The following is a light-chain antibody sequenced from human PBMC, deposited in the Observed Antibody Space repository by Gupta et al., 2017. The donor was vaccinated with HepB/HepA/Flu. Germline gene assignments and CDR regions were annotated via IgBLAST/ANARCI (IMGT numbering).Light chain of an antibody. J-gene: IGKJ2*04. CDR3: QQENSSLCN. CDR1: QSVSSSY. V-gene: IGKV3-20*01. CDR2: GAS. Sequence: EIVLTQSPGTLSLSTGERATLSCRASQSVSSSYLDWYQQKPGQAPRLLIYGASSRTTGVPDRFSGSGSGTDFTLTISRREPEDFAVYYCQQENSSLCNLGQGTQVDIK.